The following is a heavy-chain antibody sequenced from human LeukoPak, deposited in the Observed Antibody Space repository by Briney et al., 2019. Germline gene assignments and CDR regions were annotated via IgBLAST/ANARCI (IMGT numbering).Heavy chain of an antibody. CDR3: GRRRYSYGYHDAFDI. CDR2: IYPGDSDT. J-gene: IGHJ3*02. D-gene: IGHD5-18*01. Sequence: GESLKISCKGSGYSFTSYWIGWVRQMPGKGLEWMGIIYPGDSDTRYSPSFQGQVTISADKSISTAYLQWSSLKASDTAMYYCGRRRYSYGYHDAFDIWGRGTMVTVSS. CDR1: GYSFTSYW. V-gene: IGHV5-51*01.